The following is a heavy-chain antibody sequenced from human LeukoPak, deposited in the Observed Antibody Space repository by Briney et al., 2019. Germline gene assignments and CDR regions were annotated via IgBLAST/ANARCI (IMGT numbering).Heavy chain of an antibody. J-gene: IGHJ4*02. CDR1: GFSFRSYW. Sequence: GVSLRLSCAASGFSFRSYWMHWVRQVPGKGLVWVSQIDNDGSSTSYADSVKGRFAISRDNAKNTLYLQMNSLRVEDTAVYYCVRDLSHTGEEFDYWGQGTLVTVSS. D-gene: IGHD3-16*01. CDR3: VRDLSHTGEEFDY. V-gene: IGHV3-74*01. CDR2: IDNDGSST.